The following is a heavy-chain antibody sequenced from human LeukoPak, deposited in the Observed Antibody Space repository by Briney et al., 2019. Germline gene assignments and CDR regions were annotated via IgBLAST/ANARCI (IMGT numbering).Heavy chain of an antibody. Sequence: ASVKVSCKASGYTFTGYYMHWVRQAPGQGLEWMGWINPNSGGTNYAQKFQGRVTMTRDTSISTAYMELSRLRSDDTAVYYCATEATMIVEKFDYWGQGTLVTVSS. CDR3: ATEATMIVEKFDY. CDR2: INPNSGGT. CDR1: GYTFTGYY. J-gene: IGHJ4*02. D-gene: IGHD3-22*01. V-gene: IGHV1-2*02.